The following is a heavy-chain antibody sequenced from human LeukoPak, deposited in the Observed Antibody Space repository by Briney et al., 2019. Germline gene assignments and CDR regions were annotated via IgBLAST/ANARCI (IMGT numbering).Heavy chain of an antibody. CDR2: IIPIFGTA. D-gene: IGHD6-6*01. J-gene: IGHJ4*02. V-gene: IGHV1-69*13. CDR3: ARGEDSSSSDFDY. Sequence: WASVKVSCKASGGTFSSYAISWVRQAPGQGLEWMGGIIPIFGTANYAQKFQGRVTITADESTSTAYMELSSLRSEDTAVYYCARGEDSSSSDFDYWGQGTLVTVSS. CDR1: GGTFSSYA.